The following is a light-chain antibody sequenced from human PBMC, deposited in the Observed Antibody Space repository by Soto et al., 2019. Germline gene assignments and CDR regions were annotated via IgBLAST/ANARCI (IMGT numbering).Light chain of an antibody. V-gene: IGLV4-69*01. CDR2: VNSDGSH. CDR3: QTWGAGHWV. Sequence: QLVLTQSPSASASLGASVKLTCTLSSGHSSYAIAWHQQQPEKGPRYLMKVNSDGSHSKGDGIPDRFSGSSSGAERYLTISSPQSEDEADYYCQTWGAGHWVFGGGAQRTVL. J-gene: IGLJ3*02. CDR1: SGHSSYA.